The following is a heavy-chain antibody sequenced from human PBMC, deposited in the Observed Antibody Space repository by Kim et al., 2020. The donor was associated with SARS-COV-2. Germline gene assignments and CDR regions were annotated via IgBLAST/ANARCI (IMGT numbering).Heavy chain of an antibody. J-gene: IGHJ4*02. CDR3: VNRIGYHNDYFDY. D-gene: IGHD1-26*01. V-gene: IGHV3-30*02. Sequence: LKGRFTIPRDNPKNTPYLQMNSLSAEDTAVYSCVNRIGYHNDYFDYWGQGTLVTVSS.